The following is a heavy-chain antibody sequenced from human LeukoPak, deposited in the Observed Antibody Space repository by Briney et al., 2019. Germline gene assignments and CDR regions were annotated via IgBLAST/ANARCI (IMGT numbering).Heavy chain of an antibody. CDR3: ARRVAYYGSGSHHDY. V-gene: IGHV4-39*01. J-gene: IGHJ4*02. CDR2: IYYSGNT. Sequence: PSETLSLTCTVSGGSISSSSYYWGWIRQPPGKGLEWIGSIYYSGNTYYNPSLKGRVTISVDTSKNQFSLKLSSVTAADTSVYYCARRVAYYGSGSHHDYWGQGTLVTVSS. CDR1: GGSISSSSYY. D-gene: IGHD3-10*01.